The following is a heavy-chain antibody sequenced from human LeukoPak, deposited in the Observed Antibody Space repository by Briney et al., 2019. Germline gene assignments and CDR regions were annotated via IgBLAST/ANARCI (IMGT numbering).Heavy chain of an antibody. V-gene: IGHV1-18*01. D-gene: IGHD6-13*01. Sequence: ASVKVSCKSSGYDFKIYAVSWVRQAPGQGLEWIGWISDYNGDTDYAPNFQGRVTMTTDTSTSTAYLELRSLSPDDTAVYYCARGGGRTSSWRSFDLWGQGTLVIVS. J-gene: IGHJ4*02. CDR1: GYDFKIYA. CDR3: ARGGGRTSSWRSFDL. CDR2: ISDYNGDT.